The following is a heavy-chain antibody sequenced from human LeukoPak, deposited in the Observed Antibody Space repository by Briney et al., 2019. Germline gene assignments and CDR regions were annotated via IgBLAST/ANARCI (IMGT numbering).Heavy chain of an antibody. V-gene: IGHV4-61*02. CDR1: GGSISSGYY. Sequence: SQTLSLTCTVSGGSISSGYYWSWIRQPAGKGLEWIGRVYTSGSTNYNPSLKSRVTISVDTSKNQFSLKLSSVTAADTAVYYCAREDTIFGVDFWGQGTLVTVSS. CDR2: VYTSGST. CDR3: AREDTIFGVDF. D-gene: IGHD3-3*01. J-gene: IGHJ4*02.